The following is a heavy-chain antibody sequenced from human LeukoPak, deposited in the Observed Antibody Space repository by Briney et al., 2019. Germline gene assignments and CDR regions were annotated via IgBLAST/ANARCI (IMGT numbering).Heavy chain of an antibody. D-gene: IGHD5-18*01. CDR1: GGSISSYY. Sequence: SETVSLTCTVSGGSISSYYWSWIRQPAGKGLEWIGRIYRSGSANYNPSLKSRVTISVDESKNHFSLKLNSVTAADTAVYYCARCRTQLWSDAFDIRGQGTMLTVSS. V-gene: IGHV4-4*07. CDR3: ARCRTQLWSDAFDI. CDR2: IYRSGSA. J-gene: IGHJ3*02.